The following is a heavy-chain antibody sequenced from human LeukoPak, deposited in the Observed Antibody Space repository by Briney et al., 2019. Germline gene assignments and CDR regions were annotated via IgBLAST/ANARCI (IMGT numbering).Heavy chain of an antibody. CDR1: GFTFSGSA. V-gene: IGHV3-73*01. CDR3: TRGPGYSSNGY. CDR2: IRSKANSYAT. Sequence: GGSLRLSCAASGFTFSGSAIHWVRQASGKGLEWVGRIRSKANSYATAYAASVKGRFTISRDDSKNTAYLQMNSLKTEDTAVYYCTRGPGYSSNGYWGQGTLVTVSS. J-gene: IGHJ4*02. D-gene: IGHD6-13*01.